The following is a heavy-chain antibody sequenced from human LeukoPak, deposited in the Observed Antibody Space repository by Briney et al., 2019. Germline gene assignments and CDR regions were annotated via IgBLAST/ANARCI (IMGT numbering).Heavy chain of an antibody. Sequence: GKYWVRRALGKGLEWVTFIRYYGSNKYYADSVKGRFTISRDNSKNTLCLQMNSLRAEDTAMYYCAKVSLNMVNDAFDIWGQGTMVSVSS. V-gene: IGHV3-30*02. D-gene: IGHD4/OR15-4a*01. J-gene: IGHJ3*02. CDR2: IRYYGSNK. CDR1: G. CDR3: AKVSLNMVNDAFDI.